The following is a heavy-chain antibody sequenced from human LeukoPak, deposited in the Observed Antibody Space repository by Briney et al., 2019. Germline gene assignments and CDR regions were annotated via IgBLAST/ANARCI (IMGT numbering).Heavy chain of an antibody. CDR1: GFSFSNFG. V-gene: IGHV3-33*06. CDR2: IWYDGGNQ. J-gene: IGHJ6*03. Sequence: GGSLRLSCAASGFSFSNFGMHWVRQAPGKGLEWVALIWYDGGNQFYADSVKGRFTISRDNSKTTLYLQMNSLRADDTAVYYCAKDGGWRSQDYYYMDVWGKGTTVTVSS. D-gene: IGHD3-16*01. CDR3: AKDGGWRSQDYYYMDV.